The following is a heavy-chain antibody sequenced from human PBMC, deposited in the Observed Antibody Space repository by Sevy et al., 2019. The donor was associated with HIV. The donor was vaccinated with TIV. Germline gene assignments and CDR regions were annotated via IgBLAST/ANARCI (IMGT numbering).Heavy chain of an antibody. CDR1: GFTFNRYS. D-gene: IGHD1-1*01. CDR2: ISFDATNK. Sequence: GGSLRLSCAASGFTFNRYSMHWVRQAPGKGLEWVATISFDATNKHYADSVKGRFTISRDNFKNSLFLQMDSLRPEDTAVYYCALERLSSDVAEYFQNWGQGTLVTVSS. V-gene: IGHV3-30-3*01. CDR3: ALERLSSDVAEYFQN. J-gene: IGHJ1*01.